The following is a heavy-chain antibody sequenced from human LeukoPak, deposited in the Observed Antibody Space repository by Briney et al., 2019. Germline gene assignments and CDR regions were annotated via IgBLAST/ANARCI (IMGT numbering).Heavy chain of an antibody. Sequence: PGGSLRLSCAASGFTFSNAWMSWVRQAPGKGLEWVGRIKSKTDGGTTDYAAPVKGRFTISRDDSKNTLYLQMNSLKTEDTAVYYCTTIQNMRGLLSPFDYWGQGTLVTVSS. D-gene: IGHD2-21*02. CDR3: TTIQNMRGLLSPFDY. J-gene: IGHJ4*02. CDR2: IKSKTDGGTT. CDR1: GFTFSNAW. V-gene: IGHV3-15*01.